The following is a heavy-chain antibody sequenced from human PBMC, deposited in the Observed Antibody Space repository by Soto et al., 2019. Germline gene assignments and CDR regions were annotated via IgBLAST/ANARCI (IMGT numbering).Heavy chain of an antibody. J-gene: IGHJ3*02. Sequence: EVQLVQSGAEVKKSGESLKISCKGSGYSFTPYWIGWVRQMPGKGLEWMGLIYPGDSDTRYNPSFQGQVSISADKSSSTAYLQWSSLKASDTAIFYCARQMKSTVTSFAFDIWGQGTMVTVSS. CDR3: ARQMKSTVTSFAFDI. CDR2: IYPGDSDT. D-gene: IGHD4-17*01. V-gene: IGHV5-51*01. CDR1: GYSFTPYW.